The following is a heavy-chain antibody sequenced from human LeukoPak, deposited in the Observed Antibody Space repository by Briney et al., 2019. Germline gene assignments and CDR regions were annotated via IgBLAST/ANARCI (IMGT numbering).Heavy chain of an antibody. Sequence: SVKVSCKASGGTFSSYAIGWVRQAPGQGLEWMGGIIPIFGTANYAQKFQGRVTITADESTSTAYMELSSLRSEDTAVYYCARDSGDFWRSYYFDYWGQGTLVTVSS. D-gene: IGHD3-3*01. CDR1: GGTFSSYA. CDR2: IIPIFGTA. J-gene: IGHJ4*02. CDR3: ARDSGDFWRSYYFDY. V-gene: IGHV1-69*13.